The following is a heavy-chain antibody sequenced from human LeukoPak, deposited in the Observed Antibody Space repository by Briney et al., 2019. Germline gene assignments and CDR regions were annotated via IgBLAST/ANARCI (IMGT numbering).Heavy chain of an antibody. CDR1: GYTFTSYG. Sequence: ASVKVSCTASGYTFTSYGISWVRQAPGQGLEWMGWISAYNGNTNYAQKLQGRVTMTTDTSTSTAYVELRSLRSDDTAVYYCARTVGATTYYYYGMDVWGQGTTVTVSS. V-gene: IGHV1-18*01. D-gene: IGHD1-26*01. CDR2: ISAYNGNT. CDR3: ARTVGATTYYYYGMDV. J-gene: IGHJ6*02.